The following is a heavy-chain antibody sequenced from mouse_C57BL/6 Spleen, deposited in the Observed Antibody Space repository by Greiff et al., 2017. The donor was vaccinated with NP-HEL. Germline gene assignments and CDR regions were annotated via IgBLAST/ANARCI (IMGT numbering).Heavy chain of an antibody. CDR2: IDPSDSYT. Sequence: VQLQQPGAELVMPGASVKLSCKASGYTFTSYWMHWVKQRPGQGLEWIGEIDPSDSYTNYNQKFKGKSTLTVDKSSSTAYMQLSSLTSEDSAVYYCARDHYGSSRGYFDVWGTGTTVTVSS. CDR3: ARDHYGSSRGYFDV. D-gene: IGHD1-1*01. CDR1: GYTFTSYW. J-gene: IGHJ1*03. V-gene: IGHV1-69*01.